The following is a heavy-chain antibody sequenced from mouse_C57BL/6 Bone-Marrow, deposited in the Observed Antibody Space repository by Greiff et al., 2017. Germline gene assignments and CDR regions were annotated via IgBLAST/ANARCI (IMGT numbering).Heavy chain of an antibody. D-gene: IGHD1-1*01. Sequence: EVNVVESGGGLVQPGGSMKLSCVASGFTFSNYWMNWVRQSPEKGLEWVAQIRLKSDNYATHYAESVKGRFTISRDDSKSSVYLQMNNLRAEDTGIYYCTVHYYGSSYGWFAYWGQGTLVTVSA. CDR1: GFTFSNYW. J-gene: IGHJ3*01. V-gene: IGHV6-3*01. CDR2: IRLKSDNYAT. CDR3: TVHYYGSSYGWFAY.